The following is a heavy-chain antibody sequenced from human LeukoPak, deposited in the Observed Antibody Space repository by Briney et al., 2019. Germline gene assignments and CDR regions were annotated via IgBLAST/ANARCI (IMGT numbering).Heavy chain of an antibody. CDR2: IIPIFGTA. J-gene: IGHJ6*03. CDR3: ARDRSDVVVPAATRLRRYYYMDV. V-gene: IGHV1-69*05. D-gene: IGHD2-2*01. Sequence: PGGSLRLSCAASGFTFSSYAISWARQAPGQGLEWMGGIIPIFGTANYAQKFQGRVTITTDESTSTAYMELSSLRSEDTAVYYCARDRSDVVVPAATRLRRYYYMDVWGKGTTVTVSS. CDR1: GFTFSSYA.